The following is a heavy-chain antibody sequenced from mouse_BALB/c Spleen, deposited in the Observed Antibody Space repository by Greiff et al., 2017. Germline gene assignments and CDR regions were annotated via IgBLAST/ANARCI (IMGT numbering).Heavy chain of an antibody. CDR3: TREGYYRYDGFAY. CDR1: GYTFTSYW. Sequence: VQLQQSGTVLARPGASVKMSCKASGYTFTSYWMHWVKQRPGQGLEWIGAIYPGNSDTSYNQKFKGKAKLTAVTSTSTAYMELSSLTNEDSAVYYCTREGYYRYDGFAYWGQGTLVTVSA. D-gene: IGHD2-14*01. V-gene: IGHV1-5*01. CDR2: IYPGNSDT. J-gene: IGHJ3*01.